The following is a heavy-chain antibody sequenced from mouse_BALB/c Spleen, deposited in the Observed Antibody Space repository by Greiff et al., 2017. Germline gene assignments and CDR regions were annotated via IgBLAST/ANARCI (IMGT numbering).Heavy chain of an antibody. D-gene: IGHD2-10*02. CDR1: GFTFSSYA. CDR2: ISSGGSYT. Sequence: EVQRVESGGGLVKPGGSLKLSCAASGFTFSSYAMSWVRQTPEKRLEWVATISSGGSYTYYPDSVKGRFTISRDNAKNTLYLQMSSLRSEDTAMYYCARPEYGNYVFAYWGQGTLVTVSA. V-gene: IGHV5-9-3*01. CDR3: ARPEYGNYVFAY. J-gene: IGHJ3*01.